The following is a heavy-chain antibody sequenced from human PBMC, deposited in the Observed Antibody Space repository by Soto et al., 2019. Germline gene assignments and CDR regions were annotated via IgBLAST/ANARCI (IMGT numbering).Heavy chain of an antibody. V-gene: IGHV4-39*01. CDR3: VRHGITGSYCDAFDI. CDR1: GGSISSSRCH. J-gene: IGHJ3*02. D-gene: IGHD1-26*01. Sequence: PSETLSLTCTVSGGSISSSRCHWGWIRQPPGKGLEWIASIKYSGTTFYNPSLKSRVTLSVDTSKNQFALKLSSVTAAETAVYYCVRHGITGSYCDAFDIWGQGTMVTVSS. CDR2: IKYSGTT.